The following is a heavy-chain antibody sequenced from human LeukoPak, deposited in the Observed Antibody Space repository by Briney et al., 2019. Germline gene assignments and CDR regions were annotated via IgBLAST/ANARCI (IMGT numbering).Heavy chain of an antibody. Sequence: ASVKVSCKASGYTFTSYGISWVRQAPGQGLEWMGWINPNSGGTNYAQKFQGWVTMTRDTSISTAYMELSRLRSDDTAVYYCARDNGFWSGYYGYWGQGTLVTVSS. D-gene: IGHD3-3*01. J-gene: IGHJ4*02. V-gene: IGHV1-2*04. CDR1: GYTFTSYG. CDR2: INPNSGGT. CDR3: ARDNGFWSGYYGY.